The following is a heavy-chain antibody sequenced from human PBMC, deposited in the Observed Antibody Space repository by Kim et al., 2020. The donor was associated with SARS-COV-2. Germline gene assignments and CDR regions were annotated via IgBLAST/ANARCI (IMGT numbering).Heavy chain of an antibody. CDR3: SRGGSGTFKENWFDT. J-gene: IGHJ5*02. D-gene: IGHD3-10*01. V-gene: IGHV3-49*03. Sequence: GGSLRLSCTAYGFTFGDYAMTWLRQAPGKGLEWVGFIRSKAYGGTTEFAASVKGRFTISRDDSKSIVYLQMNSLKTEDTAVYYCSRGGSGTFKENWFDTWGQGTLVTVSS. CDR2: IRSKAYGGTT. CDR1: GFTFGDYA.